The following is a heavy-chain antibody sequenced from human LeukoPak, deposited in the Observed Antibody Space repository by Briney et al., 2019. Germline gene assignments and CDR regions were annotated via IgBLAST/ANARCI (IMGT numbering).Heavy chain of an antibody. CDR2: INPIFGTA. D-gene: IGHD4-17*01. Sequence: SVKVSCKASGGTFTSYAISWVRQAPGQGLEWMGGINPIFGTANYAQKLQGRGTMTTDTSTTPASLELSSMRSGDTATDECARLSSHYGDYKVNPSGEGTLVTAS. V-gene: IGHV1-69*05. CDR1: GGTFTSYA. CDR3: ARLSSHYGDYKVNP. J-gene: IGHJ5*02.